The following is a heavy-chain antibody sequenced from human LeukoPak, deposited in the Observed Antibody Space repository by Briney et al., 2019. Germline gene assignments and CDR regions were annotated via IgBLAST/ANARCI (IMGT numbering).Heavy chain of an antibody. V-gene: IGHV1-18*01. J-gene: IGHJ6*02. CDR2: ISAYNGNT. CDR1: GYTFTSYG. CDR3: ARDMRVVIMGIHYYYGMDV. Sequence: GASVKVSCKASGYTFTSYGISWVRQAPGQGLEWMGWISAYNGNTNYAQKLQGRVTMTTDTSTSTAYMELRSLRSDDTAVYYCARDMRVVIMGIHYYYGMDVWGQGTTVTVSS. D-gene: IGHD3-3*01.